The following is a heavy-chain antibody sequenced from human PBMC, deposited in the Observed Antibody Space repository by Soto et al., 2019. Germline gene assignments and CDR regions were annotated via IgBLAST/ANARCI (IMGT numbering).Heavy chain of an antibody. J-gene: IGHJ6*02. CDR1: GGSFSGYY. Sequence: PSETLSLTCAVYGGSFSGYYWSWIRQPPGKGLEWIGEINHSGSTNYNPSLKSRVTISVDTSKNQFSLKLSSVTAADTAVYYCARGPYYYGAGSYADYYYYGIDVWGQGTSVTGSS. D-gene: IGHD3-10*01. V-gene: IGHV4-34*01. CDR3: ARGPYYYGAGSYADYYYYGIDV. CDR2: INHSGST.